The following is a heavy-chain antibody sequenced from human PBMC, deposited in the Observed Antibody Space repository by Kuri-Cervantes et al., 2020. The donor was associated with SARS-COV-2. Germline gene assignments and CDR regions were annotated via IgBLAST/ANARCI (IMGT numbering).Heavy chain of an antibody. J-gene: IGHJ3*02. CDR1: GGTFSSYA. D-gene: IGHD1-26*01. CDR2: IIPIFGTA. Sequence: SVKVSCKASGGTFSSYAISWVRQAPGQGLEWMGGIIPIFGTANYAQKFQGRVTITTDESTSTAYMELSSLRSEDTAVYYCVRDTWYSGSYYFGDDAFDIWGQGTMVTVSS. V-gene: IGHV1-69*05. CDR3: VRDTWYSGSYYFGDDAFDI.